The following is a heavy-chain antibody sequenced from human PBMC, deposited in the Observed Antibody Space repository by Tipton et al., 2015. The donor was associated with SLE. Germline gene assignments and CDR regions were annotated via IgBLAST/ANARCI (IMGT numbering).Heavy chain of an antibody. D-gene: IGHD2-2*01. CDR1: GGSISSGNYY. V-gene: IGHV4-39*07. CDR3: ARHAEIPVMRYGLDV. CDR2: IYYSGNT. Sequence: TLSLTCTVSGGSISSGNYYWGWIRQPPGKGLEWIGTIYYSGNTYYSPSLKSRVTISVDTSKNQFSLRLSSVTAADTAVYYCARHAEIPVMRYGLDVWGQGTTVTVS. J-gene: IGHJ6*02.